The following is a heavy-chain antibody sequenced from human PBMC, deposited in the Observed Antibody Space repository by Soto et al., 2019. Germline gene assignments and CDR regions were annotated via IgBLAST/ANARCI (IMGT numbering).Heavy chain of an antibody. V-gene: IGHV1-3*01. CDR1: GYTFTSYA. CDR3: EVHNSAYDRRGGLDV. CDR2: INANNGNT. J-gene: IGHJ6*02. Sequence: AASVKVSCKASGYTFTSYAIYWVRQAPGQRLEWMGCINANNGNTKYAQKFQGRVTITRDTSISTAYMELSRLRSGDTAVYYCEVHNSAYDRRGGLDVWGQGTTVTVSS. D-gene: IGHD5-12*01.